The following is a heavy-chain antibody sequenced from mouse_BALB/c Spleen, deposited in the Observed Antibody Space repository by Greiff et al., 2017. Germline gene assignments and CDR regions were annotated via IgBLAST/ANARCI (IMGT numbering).Heavy chain of an antibody. CDR1: GFSLTSYG. V-gene: IGHV2-6-2*01. J-gene: IGHJ3*01. Sequence: VKLMESGPDLVAPSQSLSITCTVSGFSLTSYGVHWVRQPPGKGLEWLVVIWSDGSTTYNSALKSRLSISKDNSKSQVFLKMNSLQTDDTAMYYCARSYDYDGWFAYWGQGTLVTVSA. CDR2: IWSDGST. D-gene: IGHD2-4*01. CDR3: ARSYDYDGWFAY.